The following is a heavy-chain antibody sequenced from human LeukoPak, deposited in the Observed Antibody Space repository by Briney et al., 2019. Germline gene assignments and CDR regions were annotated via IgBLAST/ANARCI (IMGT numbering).Heavy chain of an antibody. CDR3: ARVPYSWMGEYYFDY. V-gene: IGHV5-51*01. CDR2: IYPGDSDT. J-gene: IGHJ4*02. D-gene: IGHD1-26*01. CDR1: GYSFTSYW. Sequence: GESLKISCKGSGYSFTSYWIGWVRQMPGKGLEWMGIIYPGDSDTRYSPSFQGQVTISADKSISTAYLQWSSLKASDTAMYYCARVPYSWMGEYYFDYWGQGTLVTVSS.